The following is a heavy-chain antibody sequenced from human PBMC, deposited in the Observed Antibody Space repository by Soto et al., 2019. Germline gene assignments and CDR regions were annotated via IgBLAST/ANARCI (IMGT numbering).Heavy chain of an antibody. J-gene: IGHJ4*02. Sequence: PGGSLRLSCAASGFTFSSYAMHWVRQAPGKGLEWVAVISYDGSNKYYADSVKGRFTISRDNSKNTLYLQMNSLRAEDTAVYYCARDRLDYGYFDYWGQGALVTVSS. D-gene: IGHD4-17*01. CDR1: GFTFSSYA. V-gene: IGHV3-30-3*01. CDR2: ISYDGSNK. CDR3: ARDRLDYGYFDY.